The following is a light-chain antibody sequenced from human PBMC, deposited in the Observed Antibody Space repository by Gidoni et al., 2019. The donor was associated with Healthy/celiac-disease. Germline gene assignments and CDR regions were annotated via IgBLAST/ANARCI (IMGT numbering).Light chain of an antibody. Sequence: QSVLTQPPSVSGAPWQRVTISCTGSSSNIGAGYDVHWYQQLPGTAPKLLIYGNSNRPSGVPDRFSGSKSGTSASLASTGLQAEDEADYYCQSYDSSLGVFGTGTKVTVL. CDR2: GNS. CDR1: SSNIGAGYD. J-gene: IGLJ1*01. V-gene: IGLV1-40*01. CDR3: QSYDSSLGV.